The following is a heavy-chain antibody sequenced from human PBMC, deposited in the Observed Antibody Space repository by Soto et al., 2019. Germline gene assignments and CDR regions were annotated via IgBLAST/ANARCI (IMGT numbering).Heavy chain of an antibody. CDR3: ARHLAGNRDY. CDR2: INAGNGNT. D-gene: IGHD3-3*02. V-gene: IGHV1-3*01. CDR1: GYTFTSYA. Sequence: ASVKVSCKASGYTFTSYAMHWVRQAPGQRLEWMGWINAGNGNTKYSQKFQGRFTISRDNAKNTLYLQMNSLRAEDTAVYYCARHLAGNRDYWGQGTLVTVSS. J-gene: IGHJ4*02.